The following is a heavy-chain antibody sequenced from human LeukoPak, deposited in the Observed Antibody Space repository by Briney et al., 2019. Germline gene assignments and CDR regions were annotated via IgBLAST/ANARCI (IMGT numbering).Heavy chain of an antibody. CDR2: ISSSSSYT. D-gene: IGHD2-8*02. CDR1: GFTFSTYS. J-gene: IGHJ4*02. V-gene: IGHV3-21*01. Sequence: GGSLRLSRAASGFTFSTYSMSWVRQAPGKGLEWVSSISSSSSYTYYTDPLKGRFTISRDNAKNSLYLQMNSLRAEDTAVYYCASGSAWWGGFDYWGQGTLVTVSS. CDR3: ASGSAWWGGFDY.